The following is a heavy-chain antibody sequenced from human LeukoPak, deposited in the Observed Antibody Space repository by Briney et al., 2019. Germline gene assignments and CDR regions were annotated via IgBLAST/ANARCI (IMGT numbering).Heavy chain of an antibody. J-gene: IGHJ3*02. CDR2: ISSSSSYI. Sequence: GGSLRLSCAASGFTFSSYSMNWVRQAPGKGLEWVSSISSSSSYIYYADSVKGRFTISRDNAKNSLYLQMNSLRAEGTAVYYCARGSYVFYDSSGYGAFDIWGQGTMVTVSS. CDR1: GFTFSSYS. D-gene: IGHD3-22*01. V-gene: IGHV3-21*01. CDR3: ARGSYVFYDSSGYGAFDI.